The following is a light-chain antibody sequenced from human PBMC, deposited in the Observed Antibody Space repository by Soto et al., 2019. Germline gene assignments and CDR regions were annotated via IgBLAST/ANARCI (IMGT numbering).Light chain of an antibody. J-gene: IGKJ2*01. CDR1: QNIRTN. V-gene: IGKV3-15*01. Sequence: EIVMTQSPATPSVSPGERATLSCRASQNIRTNLAWYQQKPGQAPRLLMYGASTRATGIPVRFSGSGSGTEFTLTINSLQSEDFAVYYCKHYNSWPGFGQGSKVDIK. CDR3: KHYNSWPG. CDR2: GAS.